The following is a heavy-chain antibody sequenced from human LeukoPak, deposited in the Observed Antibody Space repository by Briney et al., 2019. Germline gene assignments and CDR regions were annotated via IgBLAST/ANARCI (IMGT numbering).Heavy chain of an antibody. V-gene: IGHV3-21*06. Sequence: GGSLRLSCAASGFSFSSYSMNWVRQAPGKGLEWVSSISAGSSNIDYADSVKGRFTISRDNAKNSLFLQMNSPRAEDMAVYYCARSIPARRWFDPWGQGTLVTVSS. D-gene: IGHD6-6*01. CDR2: ISAGSSNI. CDR3: ARSIPARRWFDP. J-gene: IGHJ5*02. CDR1: GFSFSSYS.